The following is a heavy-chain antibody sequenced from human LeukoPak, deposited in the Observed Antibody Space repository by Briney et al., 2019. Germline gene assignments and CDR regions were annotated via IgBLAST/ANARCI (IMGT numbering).Heavy chain of an antibody. V-gene: IGHV4-34*01. J-gene: IGHJ4*02. D-gene: IGHD6-13*01. CDR2: INHSGST. CDR1: GGSISSYY. CDR3: ASPPRYSTSGLDY. Sequence: SETLSLTCTVSGGSISSYYWTWIRQPPGKGLEWIGEINHSGSTNYNPSLKSRVTMSVDTSKNQFSLKLNSVTAADTAVYYCASPPRYSTSGLDYWGQGTLVTVSS.